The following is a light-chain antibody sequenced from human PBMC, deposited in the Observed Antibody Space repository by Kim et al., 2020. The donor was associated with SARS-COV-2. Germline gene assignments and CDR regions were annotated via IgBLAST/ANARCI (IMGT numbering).Light chain of an antibody. Sequence: QSALTQPPSASGSPGQSVTISCTGTSSDVGGYNHVSWYQQHPGKAPKLMIYEVSKRPSGVPDRFSGSKSANTASLTVSGLQAEDEGDYYCSSRTGSNSWVFGGGTQVTVL. V-gene: IGLV2-8*01. J-gene: IGLJ3*02. CDR3: SSRTGSNSWV. CDR1: SSDVGGYNH. CDR2: EVS.